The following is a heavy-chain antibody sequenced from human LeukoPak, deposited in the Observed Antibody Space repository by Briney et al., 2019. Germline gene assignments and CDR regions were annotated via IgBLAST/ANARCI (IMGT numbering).Heavy chain of an antibody. Sequence: SETLSLTCTVSGGSISSSSYYWGWIRQPPGKGLEWIGSIHSSGSTYYNPSLKSRVTISVDTSKNQFSLKLTSMTAADTAVYYCARDSMVRGVITTRWFDPWGQGTLVTVSS. CDR3: ARDSMVRGVITTRWFDP. CDR1: GGSISSSSYY. D-gene: IGHD3-10*01. CDR2: IHSSGST. V-gene: IGHV4-39*07. J-gene: IGHJ5*02.